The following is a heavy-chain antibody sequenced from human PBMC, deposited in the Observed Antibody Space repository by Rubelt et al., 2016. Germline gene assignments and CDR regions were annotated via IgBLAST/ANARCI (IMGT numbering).Heavy chain of an antibody. Sequence: SSYAISWVRQAPGQGLEWMGGIIPIFGTANYAQKFQGRVTITADESTSTAYMELSSLRSEDTAVYYCARGGGVYYDSSGYYYEPDYWGQGTLVTVSS. D-gene: IGHD3-22*01. CDR2: IIPIFGTA. CDR1: SSYA. CDR3: ARGGGVYYDSSGYYYEPDY. J-gene: IGHJ4*02. V-gene: IGHV1-69*01.